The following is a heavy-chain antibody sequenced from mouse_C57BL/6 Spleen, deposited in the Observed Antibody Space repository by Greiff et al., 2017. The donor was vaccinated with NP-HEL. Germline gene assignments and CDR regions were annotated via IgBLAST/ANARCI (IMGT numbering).Heavy chain of an antibody. J-gene: IGHJ2*01. V-gene: IGHV1-22*01. CDR3: ARGNAYEDGYYFEY. CDR2: INPNNGGT. CDR1: GYTFTDYN. D-gene: IGHD2-2*01. Sequence: VQLQQSGPELVKPGASVKMSCKASGYTFTDYNMHWVKQSHGKSLEWIGYINPNNGGTTYNQKFKGKATLTANKSSSTAYMELHSLTSEDSAVDYCARGNAYEDGYYFEYWGQGTTLTVSS.